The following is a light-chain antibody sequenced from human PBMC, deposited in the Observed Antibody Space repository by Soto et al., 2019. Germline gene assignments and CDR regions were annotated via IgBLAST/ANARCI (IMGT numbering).Light chain of an antibody. V-gene: IGLV2-14*01. Sequence: QSALTQPASVSGSPGQSITISCIGSNTDIGDYNFVSWYQQHAGQAPKLIIYGVSLRPSGVSGRFSGSKSSNTASLTISGLQAEDEADYYCTSFTRSNSLNVLFGGGTKVTVL. CDR2: GVS. CDR3: TSFTRSNSLNVL. J-gene: IGLJ2*01. CDR1: NTDIGDYNF.